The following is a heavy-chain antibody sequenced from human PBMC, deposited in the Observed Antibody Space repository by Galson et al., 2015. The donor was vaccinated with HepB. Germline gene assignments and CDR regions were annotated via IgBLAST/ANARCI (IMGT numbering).Heavy chain of an antibody. J-gene: IGHJ4*02. Sequence: SETLSLTCTVSGGSIRSSYWSWIRQPPGKGLEWIGYVYYSGSTNYNPSLKSRVTISVDTSKNQFSLKLSFVTAADTAVYYCARDGASSGSYPYFDYWGQGTLVTVSS. D-gene: IGHD1-26*01. CDR3: ARDGASSGSYPYFDY. CDR1: GGSIRSSY. V-gene: IGHV4-59*12. CDR2: VYYSGST.